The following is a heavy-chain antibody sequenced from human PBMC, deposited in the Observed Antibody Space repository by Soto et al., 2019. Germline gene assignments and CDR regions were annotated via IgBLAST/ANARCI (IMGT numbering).Heavy chain of an antibody. CDR3: ASYSGNYFSDY. J-gene: IGHJ4*02. CDR2: IIPIFGTS. CDR1: GGTFSSHY. D-gene: IGHD1-26*01. Sequence: QVQLVQSGAEARKPGSSVKVSCRASGGTFSSHYITWVRQAPGQGLEWMGGIIPIFGTSNYAQKFQGRVTITADESTSTAYMELSSLRSEDTAVYYCASYSGNYFSDYWGQGTLVTVSS. V-gene: IGHV1-69*01.